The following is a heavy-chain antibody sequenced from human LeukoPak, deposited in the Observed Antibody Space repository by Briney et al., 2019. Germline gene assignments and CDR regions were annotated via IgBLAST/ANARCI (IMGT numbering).Heavy chain of an antibody. CDR3: AREGGSSRSLEN. D-gene: IGHD1-26*01. J-gene: IGHJ4*02. CDR2: IYASGSS. CDR1: GGSISSSY. Sequence: SETLSLTCNVSGGSISSSYWSWIRQPAGKGLGWIGRIYASGSSNYNPSLKSRVTMSVDTSKNQFSLNLSSVTAADTAVYYCAREGGSSRSLENWGQGTLVTVSS. V-gene: IGHV4-4*07.